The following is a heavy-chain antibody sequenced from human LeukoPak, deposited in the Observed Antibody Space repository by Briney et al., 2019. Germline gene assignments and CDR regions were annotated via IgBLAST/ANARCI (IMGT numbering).Heavy chain of an antibody. J-gene: IGHJ5*02. D-gene: IGHD3-10*01. Sequence: GGSLRLSCVASGFTFSSYSMNWVRRAPGKGLEWVSSISSSSSYIYYADSVKGRFTISRDNAKNSLYLQMNSLRAEDTAVYHCAILRMGRFAGWFDPWGQGTLVTVSS. CDR1: GFTFSSYS. CDR3: AILRMGRFAGWFDP. CDR2: ISSSSSYI. V-gene: IGHV3-21*01.